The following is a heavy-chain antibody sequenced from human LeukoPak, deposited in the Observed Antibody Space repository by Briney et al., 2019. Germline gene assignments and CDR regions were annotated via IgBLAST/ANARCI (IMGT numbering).Heavy chain of an antibody. Sequence: SETLSLTCTVSGGSISSSSYYWGWIRQPPGKGLEWIGSIYYSGSTYYNPSLKSRVTISVDTSKNQFSLKLSSVTAADTAVYYCARPGYSYGYSNYFDYWGQGTLVTVSS. CDR3: ARPGYSYGYSNYFDY. CDR1: GGSISSSSYY. CDR2: IYYSGST. V-gene: IGHV4-39*01. J-gene: IGHJ4*02. D-gene: IGHD5-18*01.